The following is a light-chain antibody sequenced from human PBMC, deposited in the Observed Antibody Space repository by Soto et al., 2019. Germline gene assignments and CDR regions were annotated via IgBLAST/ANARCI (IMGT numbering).Light chain of an antibody. Sequence: EIVLTQSAGAVSLSPGERATLSCRASQSLSSTYLAWYQQKPGQAPRLLIYGAFSRATGIPDRFSGSGSGTDFTLTISGLQPGDSATYYCQQYNSYSPTFGQGTKVDI. CDR3: QQYNSYSPT. CDR1: QSLSSTY. CDR2: GAF. V-gene: IGKV3-20*01. J-gene: IGKJ1*01.